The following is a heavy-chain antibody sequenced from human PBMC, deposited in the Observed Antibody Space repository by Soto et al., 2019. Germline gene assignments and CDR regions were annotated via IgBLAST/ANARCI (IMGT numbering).Heavy chain of an antibody. Sequence: ASVEVSCKASGYTFTGYYMHWVRQAPGQGLEWMGWINPNSGGTNYAQKFQGRVTMTRDTSISTAYMELSRLRSDDTAVYYCARVVVAEAAGGSYGMDVWGQGTTVTVSS. CDR1: GYTFTGYY. CDR2: INPNSGGT. CDR3: ARVVVAEAAGGSYGMDV. V-gene: IGHV1-2*02. J-gene: IGHJ6*02. D-gene: IGHD6-13*01.